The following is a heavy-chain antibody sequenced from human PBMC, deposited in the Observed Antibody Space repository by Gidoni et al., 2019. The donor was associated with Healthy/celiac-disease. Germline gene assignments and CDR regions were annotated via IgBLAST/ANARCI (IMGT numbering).Heavy chain of an antibody. CDR2: MSSSSSYI. Sequence: EVQLVESGGGLVKPGGSLRLSCAASGFTFSSYSMNWARQAPGKGLEWVSSMSSSSSYIYYADSVKGRFTISRDNAKNSLYLQMNSLRAEDTAVYYCAREDIVVVPAADTSYYYYMDVWGKGTTVTVSS. J-gene: IGHJ6*03. CDR3: AREDIVVVPAADTSYYYYMDV. D-gene: IGHD2-2*01. V-gene: IGHV3-21*01. CDR1: GFTFSSYS.